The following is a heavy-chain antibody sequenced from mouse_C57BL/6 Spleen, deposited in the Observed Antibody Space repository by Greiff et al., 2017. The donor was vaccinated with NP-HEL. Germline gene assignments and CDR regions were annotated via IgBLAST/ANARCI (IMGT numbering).Heavy chain of an antibody. CDR1: GFTFSSYA. Sequence: EVKLMESGGGLVKPGGSLKLSCAASGFTFSSYAMSWVRQTPEKRLEWVATISDGGSYTYYPDNVKGRFTISRDNAKNNLYLQMSHLKSEDTAMYYCARDGAYSHDYWGQGTTLTVSS. CDR2: ISDGGSYT. CDR3: ARDGAYSHDY. V-gene: IGHV5-4*01. D-gene: IGHD2-10*01. J-gene: IGHJ2*01.